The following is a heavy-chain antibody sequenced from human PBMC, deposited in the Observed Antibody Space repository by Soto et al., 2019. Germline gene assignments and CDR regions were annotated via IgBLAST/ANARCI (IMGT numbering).Heavy chain of an antibody. Sequence: QVQLVQSGAEVKKPGSSVKVSCKASGGTFSSYAISWVRQAPGQGLEWMGGIIPIFGTANYAQKFQGRVTITADESTSTAYIELSSLRSEDTAVYYCARRTMVRGVIITDYYYYGMDVWGQGTTVTVSS. V-gene: IGHV1-69*01. CDR2: IIPIFGTA. J-gene: IGHJ6*02. CDR3: ARRTMVRGVIITDYYYYGMDV. D-gene: IGHD3-10*01. CDR1: GGTFSSYA.